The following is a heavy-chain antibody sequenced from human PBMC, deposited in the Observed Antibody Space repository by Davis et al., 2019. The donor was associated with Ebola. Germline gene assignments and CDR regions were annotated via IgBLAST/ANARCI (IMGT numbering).Heavy chain of an antibody. J-gene: IGHJ6*02. Sequence: GESLKISCAASGFTVSSNYMSWVRQAPGKGLEWVSVIYSGGSTYYADSVKGRFTISRDNSKNTLYLQMNSLRAEDTAVYYCARERLAYCGGDCYPYYYYGMDVWGQGTTVTVSS. CDR3: ARERLAYCGGDCYPYYYYGMDV. D-gene: IGHD2-21*02. V-gene: IGHV3-53*01. CDR1: GFTVSSNY. CDR2: IYSGGST.